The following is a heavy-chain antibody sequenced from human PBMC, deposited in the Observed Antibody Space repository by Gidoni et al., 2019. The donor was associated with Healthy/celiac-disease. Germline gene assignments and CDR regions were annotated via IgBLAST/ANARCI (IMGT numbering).Heavy chain of an antibody. CDR2: ISGSGGST. D-gene: IGHD3-10*01. CDR3: AKFGGPGDGYIYYFDY. J-gene: IGHJ4*02. Sequence: VQRLESGGGLVQPGGSLRLACSASGFTFGSYAIGWVRQAPGKGLEWVSAISGSGGSTYYADSVKGRFTISRENSKNTLYLQMNSLRAEDTAVYYCAKFGGPGDGYIYYFDYWGQGTLVTVSS. CDR1: GFTFGSYA. V-gene: IGHV3-23*01.